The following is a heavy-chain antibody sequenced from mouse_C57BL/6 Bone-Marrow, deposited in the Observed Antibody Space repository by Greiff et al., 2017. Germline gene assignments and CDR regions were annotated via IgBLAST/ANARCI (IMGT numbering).Heavy chain of an antibody. V-gene: IGHV1-72*01. J-gene: IGHJ3*01. D-gene: IGHD1-1*01. CDR3: ARENYYGSFAY. CDR2: SDPNIGGT. Sequence: QVQLQQPGAELVKPGASVKLSCKASGYTFTSYWMHWVKQRPGRGLEWIGRSDPNIGGTKYNEKFKSKATLTVDKPSITAYMQLSILTSEDSAVSYCARENYYGSFAYWGQGNLVPVSA. CDR1: GYTFTSYW.